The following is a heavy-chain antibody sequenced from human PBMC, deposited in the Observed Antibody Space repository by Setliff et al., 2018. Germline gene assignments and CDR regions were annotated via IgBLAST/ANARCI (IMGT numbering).Heavy chain of an antibody. V-gene: IGHV5-51*01. CDR1: GYRFTSNW. D-gene: IGHD2-15*01. J-gene: IGHJ5*02. Sequence: PGESLKISCKGSGYRFTSNWIGWVRQMPGKGLEWMGIIYPGDSDTRHSPSFQGQVTISADKSNSTAHLQWDSLKASDTAMYYCARRAAAHDWFDPWGQGTLVTVSS. CDR3: ARRAAAHDWFDP. CDR2: IYPGDSDT.